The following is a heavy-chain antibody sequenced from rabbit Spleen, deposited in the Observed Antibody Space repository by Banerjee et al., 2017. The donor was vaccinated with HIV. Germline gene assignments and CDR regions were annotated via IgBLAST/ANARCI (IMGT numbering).Heavy chain of an antibody. CDR3: ARDTGSSFSSYGMDL. D-gene: IGHD8-1*01. CDR2: IAGSSSGFT. CDR1: GFSFISSDY. Sequence: QALEESGGELVKPGESLPLTCTASGFSFISSDYMCWVGQAPGKGLEWISCIAGSSSGFTYSATWASGRFTISKTSSTTVTLQMTSLTVADTATYFCARDTGSSFSSYGMDLWGPGTLVTVS. J-gene: IGHJ6*01. V-gene: IGHV1S40*01.